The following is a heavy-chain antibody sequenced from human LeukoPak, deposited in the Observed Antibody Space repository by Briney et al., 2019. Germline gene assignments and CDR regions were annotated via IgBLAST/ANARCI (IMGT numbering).Heavy chain of an antibody. CDR1: SGSIFSSNW. Sequence: PSETLSLPCTVSSGSIFSSNWRGWVSHPPGTGLEWIGQICHSGSTSYSPCLKSRVAISMDKSKNQISLRLTSVTAADTAVYYCARSPTKRVPEDYWGQGTLVTVAS. CDR3: ARSPTKRVPEDY. CDR2: ICHSGST. D-gene: IGHD2-2*01. V-gene: IGHV4-4*02. J-gene: IGHJ4*02.